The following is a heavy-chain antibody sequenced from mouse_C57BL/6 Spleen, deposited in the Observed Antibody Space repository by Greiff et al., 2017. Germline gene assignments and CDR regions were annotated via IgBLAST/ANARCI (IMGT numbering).Heavy chain of an antibody. J-gene: IGHJ4*01. V-gene: IGHV1-50*01. Sequence: QVQLQQPGAELVKPGASVKLSCKASGYTFTSYWMQWVKQRPGQGLEWIGEIDPSDSYTNYNQKFKGKATLTVDTSSSTAYMQLSSLTSEDSAVYYCARAITTVVATVYYAMDYWGQGTSVTVSS. CDR1: GYTFTSYW. CDR2: IDPSDSYT. CDR3: ARAITTVVATVYYAMDY. D-gene: IGHD1-1*01.